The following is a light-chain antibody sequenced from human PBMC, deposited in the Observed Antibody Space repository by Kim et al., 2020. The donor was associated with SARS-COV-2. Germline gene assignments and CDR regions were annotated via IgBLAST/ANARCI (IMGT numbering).Light chain of an antibody. V-gene: IGLV3-1*01. Sequence: ELTQPPSVSVSPGQTASITCSGDKLGDKYGCWYQQKPGQSPVLVIYQDSKRPSGIPERFSGSNSGNTATLTISGTQAMDEADYYCQAWDSSTVVFRGG. CDR1: KLGDKY. J-gene: IGLJ2*01. CDR2: QDS. CDR3: QAWDSSTVV.